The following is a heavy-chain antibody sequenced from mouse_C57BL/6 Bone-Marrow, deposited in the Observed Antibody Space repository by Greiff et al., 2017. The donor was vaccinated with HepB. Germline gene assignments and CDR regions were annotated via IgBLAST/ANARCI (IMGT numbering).Heavy chain of an antibody. V-gene: IGHV10-3*01. Sequence: EVQRVESGGGLVHPKGSLKLSCSASGFTFNTYAMHWVRQAPGKGLEWVARIRSKSSNYATYYADSVKDRFTISRDDSQSMLYLQMNNLKTEDTAMYYCVRDYYGSSFTIMDYWGQGTSVTVSS. CDR2: IRSKSSNYAT. D-gene: IGHD1-1*01. CDR3: VRDYYGSSFTIMDY. CDR1: GFTFNTYA. J-gene: IGHJ4*01.